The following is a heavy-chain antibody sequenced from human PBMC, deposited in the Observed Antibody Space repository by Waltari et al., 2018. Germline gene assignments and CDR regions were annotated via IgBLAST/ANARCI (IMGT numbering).Heavy chain of an antibody. CDR1: GGSITTNRHY. D-gene: IGHD5-12*01. V-gene: IGHV4-39*01. J-gene: IGHJ3*01. CDR3: ATYIGASVGTAAFDV. CDR2: ISYNGAT. Sequence: QLQLQESGPGLVKPSETLALTCSVSGGSITTNRHYWGWIRQPPGQGLEWIGTISYNGATYSSPSLRGRLTLSRATTMTRLSLKLGSATAADTAAYYCATYIGASVGTAAFDVWGQGTLVTVSS.